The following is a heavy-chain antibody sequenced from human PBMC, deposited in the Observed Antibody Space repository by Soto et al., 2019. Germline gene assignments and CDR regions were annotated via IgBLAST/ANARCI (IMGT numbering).Heavy chain of an antibody. CDR1: GFTFSSYA. V-gene: IGHV3-23*01. CDR2: ISGSGGST. CDR3: AKDRSRVVVPAAPDY. D-gene: IGHD2-2*01. Sequence: EVQLLESGGGLVQPGGSLRLSCAASGFTFSSYAMSWVRQAPGKGLEWVSAISGSGGSTYCADSVKGRFTISRDNSKNTLYLQMNRLRAEDTAVYYCAKDRSRVVVPAAPDYWGQGTLVTVSS. J-gene: IGHJ4*02.